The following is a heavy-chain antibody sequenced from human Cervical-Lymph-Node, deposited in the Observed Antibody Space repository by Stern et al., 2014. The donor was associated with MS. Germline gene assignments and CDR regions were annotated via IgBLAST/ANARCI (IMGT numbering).Heavy chain of an antibody. V-gene: IGHV3-53*01. J-gene: IGHJ4*02. CDR3: ARDTSSPERSDW. Sequence: EVQLVESGGGVIQPGGALRLSCTASGFTVSRDYMTGVRQAPGKGLEWVSLITNVGSTFYTDSLKCRFTISRDDSKNTVYLLMTSLRAEDTAMYYCARDTSSPERSDWWGQGTLVTVSS. CDR1: GFTVSRDY. D-gene: IGHD1-1*01. CDR2: ITNVGST.